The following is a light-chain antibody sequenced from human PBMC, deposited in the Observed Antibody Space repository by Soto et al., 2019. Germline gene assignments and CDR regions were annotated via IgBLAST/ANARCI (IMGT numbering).Light chain of an antibody. CDR2: EVT. V-gene: IGLV2-8*01. CDR3: SSFAGGGNPVL. Sequence: QPVLTQPPSASESLGQSVTISCTGTSSDVGGYNYVSWHQQHPGKAPKVMIYEVTKRPPGVPDRFSGSKSGNTASLTVSGLQAEDEADYYCSSFAGGGNPVLLGGGTKLTVL. J-gene: IGLJ2*01. CDR1: SSDVGGYNY.